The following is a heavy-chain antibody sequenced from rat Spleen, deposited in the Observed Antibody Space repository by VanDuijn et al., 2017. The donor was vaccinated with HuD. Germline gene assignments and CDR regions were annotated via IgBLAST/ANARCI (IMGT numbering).Heavy chain of an antibody. CDR1: GFSLTSYN. CDR3: ARASFDY. Sequence: QVQLKESGPGLVQPSQTLSLTCTVSGFSLTSYNVHWVRQPTGKGLEWMGVIWTGGSTDYNSALKSRLSISRDTSKSQVFLKMNSLQTEDTAMYFCARASFDYWGQGVMVTVSS. J-gene: IGHJ2*01. CDR2: IWTGGST. V-gene: IGHV2-30*01.